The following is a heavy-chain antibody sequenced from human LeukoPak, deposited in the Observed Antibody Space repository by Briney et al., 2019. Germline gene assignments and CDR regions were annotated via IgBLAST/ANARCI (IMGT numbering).Heavy chain of an antibody. J-gene: IGHJ5*02. CDR1: EFTFSNYG. CDR3: VRHDWFDP. Sequence: GGSLRLSCEASEFTFSNYGMHWVRQAPGKGLEWLAVISNDGSSRQYRDSVKGRFTVSRDTSKNTLYLQMNSLRAEDTAIYYCVRHDWFDPWGQGTLVTVSS. CDR2: ISNDGSSR. V-gene: IGHV3-30*03.